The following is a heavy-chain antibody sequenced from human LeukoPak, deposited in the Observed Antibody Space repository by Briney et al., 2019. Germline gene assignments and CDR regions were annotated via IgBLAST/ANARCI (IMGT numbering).Heavy chain of an antibody. CDR1: GFTFDDYA. V-gene: IGHV3-9*01. CDR3: AKDAGYGDYSYYFDY. Sequence: PGRSLRLSCAAPGFTFDDYAMHWVRQAPGKGLEWVSGISWNSGSIGYADSVKGRFTISGDNAKNSLYLQMNSLRAEDTALYYCAKDAGYGDYSYYFDYWGQGTLVTVSS. D-gene: IGHD4-17*01. CDR2: ISWNSGSI. J-gene: IGHJ4*02.